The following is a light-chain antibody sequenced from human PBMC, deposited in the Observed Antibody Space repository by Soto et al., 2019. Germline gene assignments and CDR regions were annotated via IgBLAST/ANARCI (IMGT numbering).Light chain of an antibody. V-gene: IGLV1-44*01. Sequence: QPVLTQPPSASGTPGQRVTISCSESRSNIGSKTVYWYQHLPGTAPKLLIHSNNQRPSGVPDRFSGSKSGTSASLAISGLQAEDEADYYCSSYAGSNNYVFGTGTKLTVL. CDR3: SSYAGSNNYV. CDR1: RSNIGSKT. CDR2: SNN. J-gene: IGLJ1*01.